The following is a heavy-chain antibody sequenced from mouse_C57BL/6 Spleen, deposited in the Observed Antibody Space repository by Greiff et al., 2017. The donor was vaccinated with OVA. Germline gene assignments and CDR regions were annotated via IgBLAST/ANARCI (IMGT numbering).Heavy chain of an antibody. CDR2: ISYDGSN. D-gene: IGHD1-1*01. J-gene: IGHJ2*01. CDR3: AREDYGSSVFDY. CDR1: GYSITSGYY. V-gene: IGHV3-6*01. Sequence: DVQLQESGPGLVKPSQSLSLTCSVTGYSITSGYYWNWIRQFPGNKLEWMGYISYDGSNNYNPSLKNRISITRDTSKNQFFLKLNSVTTEDTATYYCAREDYGSSVFDYWGQGTTLTVSS.